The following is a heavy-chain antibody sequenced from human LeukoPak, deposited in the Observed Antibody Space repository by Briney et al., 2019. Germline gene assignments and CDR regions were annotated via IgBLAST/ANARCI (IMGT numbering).Heavy chain of an antibody. CDR1: GFTFSSYS. J-gene: IGHJ3*02. V-gene: IGHV3-21*01. Sequence: GGSLRLSGAASGFTFSSYSMNWVRQAPGKGLEWVSSISSSSSYIYYADSVKGRFTISRDNAKNSLYLQMNSLRAEDTAVYYCARAGGYCSSTSCYLTAFDIWGQGTMVTVSS. D-gene: IGHD2-2*01. CDR3: ARAGGYCSSTSCYLTAFDI. CDR2: ISSSSSYI.